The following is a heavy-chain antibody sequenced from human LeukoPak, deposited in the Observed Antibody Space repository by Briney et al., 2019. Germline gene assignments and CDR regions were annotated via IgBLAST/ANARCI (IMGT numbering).Heavy chain of an antibody. D-gene: IGHD3-22*01. CDR3: ARSGSYDSSGYLFDY. J-gene: IGHJ4*02. CDR2: MNPNSGNT. Sequence: ASVKVSCKASGYTFTGYYMHWVRQATGQGLEWMGWMNPNSGNTGYAQKFQGRVTITRNTSISTAYMELSSLRSEDTAVYYCARSGSYDSSGYLFDYWGQGTLVTVSS. V-gene: IGHV1-8*03. CDR1: GYTFTGYY.